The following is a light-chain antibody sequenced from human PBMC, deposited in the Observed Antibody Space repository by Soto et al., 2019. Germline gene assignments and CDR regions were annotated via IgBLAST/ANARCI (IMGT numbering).Light chain of an antibody. V-gene: IGLV2-14*01. J-gene: IGLJ1*01. CDR2: EVS. CDR1: SSDVGGYNY. CDR3: SSYTSSNTYV. Sequence: QSVLTQPASVSGSPGQSITISCTGTSSDVGGYNYVSWSQQHPGKAPQLMIYEVSNRPSGVSNRFSGSKSGNTAPLTISGLQAEDEADYYCSSYTSSNTYVFGTGTKVTVL.